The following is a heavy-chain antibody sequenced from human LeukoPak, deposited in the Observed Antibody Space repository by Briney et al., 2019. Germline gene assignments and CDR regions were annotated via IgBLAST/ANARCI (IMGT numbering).Heavy chain of an antibody. CDR2: ISYDGSNK. Sequence: PGRSLRLSCAASGFTFSSYAMHWVRQAPGKGLEWVAVISYDGSNKYYADSVKGRFTISRDNSKNTLYLQMNSLRAEDTAVYYCARDVKDYGDYYYYGMDVWGQGTTVTVSS. CDR3: ARDVKDYGDYYYYGMDV. J-gene: IGHJ6*02. V-gene: IGHV3-30-3*01. D-gene: IGHD4-17*01. CDR1: GFTFSSYA.